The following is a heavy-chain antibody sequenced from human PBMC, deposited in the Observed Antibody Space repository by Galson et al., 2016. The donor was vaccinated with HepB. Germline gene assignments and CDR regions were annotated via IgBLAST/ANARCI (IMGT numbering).Heavy chain of an antibody. CDR1: GVSISGTNW. J-gene: IGHJ5*02. Sequence: ETLSLTCAVSGVSISGTNWWSWVRQPPGKGLEWIGEIYHSGSTNYNPSLQSRVTISIDNSKNQFSLRMTSVTAADTAVYYCSGGELARGFDPWGQGSLVTVSS. CDR2: IYHSGST. D-gene: IGHD5-24*01. CDR3: SGGELARGFDP. V-gene: IGHV4-4*02.